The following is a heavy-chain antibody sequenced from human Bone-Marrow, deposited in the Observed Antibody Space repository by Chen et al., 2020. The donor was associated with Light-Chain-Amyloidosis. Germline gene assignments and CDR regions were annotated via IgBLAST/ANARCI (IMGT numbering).Heavy chain of an antibody. V-gene: IGHV1-69*06. J-gene: IGHJ4*02. CDR3: ARLVGARAPRSGSY. D-gene: IGHD1-26*01. Sequence: QVQLVQSGAEVKRPGSSVRVSCMASGGTPSTYPVNWVRQVPGQGLEWMGGIIPLINTPRYAHKFQGRVTITADKSSNMAYMEVNNLTFEDTALYYCARLVGARAPRSGSYWGQGTLVTVSS. CDR1: GGTPSTYP. CDR2: IIPLINTP.